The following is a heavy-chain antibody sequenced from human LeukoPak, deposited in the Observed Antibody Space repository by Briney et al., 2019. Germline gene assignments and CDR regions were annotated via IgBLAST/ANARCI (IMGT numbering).Heavy chain of an antibody. Sequence: SQTLSLTCTVSGGSISSGDYYWSWIRQPPGKGLEWIAYMYYSGSTYYNPSLKSRVTMSVDTSKNQFSLKLSSVTAADTAVYYCASADYDMAFDIWGQGTMVTVSS. D-gene: IGHD3-9*01. CDR2: MYYSGST. J-gene: IGHJ3*02. V-gene: IGHV4-30-4*01. CDR1: GGSISSGDYY. CDR3: ASADYDMAFDI.